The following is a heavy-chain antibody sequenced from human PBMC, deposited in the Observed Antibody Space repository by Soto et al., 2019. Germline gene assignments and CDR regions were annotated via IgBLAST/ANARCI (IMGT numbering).Heavy chain of an antibody. V-gene: IGHV4-34*01. J-gene: IGHJ6*02. CDR1: GGSFSGYY. Sequence: SETLPLTCAVYGGSFSGYYWSWIRQRPGKGLEWIGEINHIGSTNYNPSLKSRVTISVDTSKNQFSLKLSSVTAADTAVYYCARGRGTVDSSGYYYLSYYYGMDVWGQGTTVTVSS. CDR3: ARGRGTVDSSGYYYLSYYYGMDV. D-gene: IGHD3-22*01. CDR2: INHIGST.